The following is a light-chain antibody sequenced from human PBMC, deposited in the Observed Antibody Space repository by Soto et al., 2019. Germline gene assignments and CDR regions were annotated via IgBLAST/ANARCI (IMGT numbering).Light chain of an antibody. V-gene: IGKV3-20*01. Sequence: DIVLTQSPGTLSFSPLERVTLXWRASQSVGSNYLAWYQQKPGQAPSLVIYGTSNRATGTPDRFSGSGSGTDFSLTISSLESDDFAVYYCHQRQSWPRTFGQGTKVDIK. J-gene: IGKJ1*01. CDR1: QSVGSNY. CDR2: GTS. CDR3: HQRQSWPRT.